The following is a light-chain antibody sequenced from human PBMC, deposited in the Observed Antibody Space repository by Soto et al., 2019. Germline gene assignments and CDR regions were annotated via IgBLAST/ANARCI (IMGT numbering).Light chain of an antibody. V-gene: IGLV2-11*01. CDR1: SSDVGGYNY. Sequence: QSALTQPRSVSGSPGQSVTISCTGTSSDVGGYNYVSWYQQHPGKAPKLMIYDVSKRPSGVPDRSSGSKSGNTASLTTSVLHAEDEDDYYCCSYAGSYYVFGTGTKVTVL. CDR3: CSYAGSYYV. J-gene: IGLJ1*01. CDR2: DVS.